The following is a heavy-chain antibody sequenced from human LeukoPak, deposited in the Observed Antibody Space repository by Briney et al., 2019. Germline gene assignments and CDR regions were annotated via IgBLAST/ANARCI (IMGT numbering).Heavy chain of an antibody. CDR2: IYYSGST. V-gene: IGHV4-39*01. J-gene: IGHJ4*02. D-gene: IGHD6-13*01. Sequence: SETLSLTCTVSGGSISSSSYYWGWIRQPPGKGLEWIGSIYYSGSTYYNPSLKSRVTISVDTSKNQFSLKLSSMTAADTAVYYCARHGSSWYYFDYWGQGTLVTVSS. CDR3: ARHGSSWYYFDY. CDR1: GGSISSSSYY.